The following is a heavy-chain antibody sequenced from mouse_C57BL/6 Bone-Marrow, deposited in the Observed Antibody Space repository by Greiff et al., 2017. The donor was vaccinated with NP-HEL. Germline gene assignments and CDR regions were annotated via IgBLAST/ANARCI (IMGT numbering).Heavy chain of an antibody. CDR3: ARIFSALYAMDY. V-gene: IGHV5-17*01. Sequence: DVKLVESGGGLVKPGGSLKLSCAASGFTFSDYGMHWVRQAPEKGLEWVAYISSGSSTIYYADTVKGRFTISRDNAKNTLFLQMTSQRSEDTAMYYCARIFSALYAMDYWGQGTSVTVSS. J-gene: IGHJ4*01. D-gene: IGHD1-2*01. CDR1: GFTFSDYG. CDR2: ISSGSSTI.